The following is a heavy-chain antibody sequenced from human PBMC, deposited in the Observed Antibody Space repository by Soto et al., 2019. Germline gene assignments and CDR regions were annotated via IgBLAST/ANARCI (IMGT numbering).Heavy chain of an antibody. Sequence: QVQLVQSGAEVKKPGASVKVSCKASGYTFTSYDINWVREATGQGLEWMGWMNTNSGNTGYAQKFQGRVTMTRNTSISTAYLELSSLRSEDTAVYYCARGVVATDWFDPWGQGTLVTVSS. CDR2: MNTNSGNT. J-gene: IGHJ5*02. CDR1: GYTFTSYD. D-gene: IGHD3-22*01. CDR3: ARGVVATDWFDP. V-gene: IGHV1-8*01.